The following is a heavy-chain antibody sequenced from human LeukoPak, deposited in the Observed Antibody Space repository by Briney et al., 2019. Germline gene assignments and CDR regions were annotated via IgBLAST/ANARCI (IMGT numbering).Heavy chain of an antibody. CDR1: GFTFDDYA. D-gene: IGHD5-12*01. J-gene: IGHJ3*02. Sequence: PGRSLRLSCAASGFTFDDYAMHWVWHAPGKGLEWVSGISWNSGSIGYADSVKGRFTISRDNAKNSLYLQMNSLRAEDTALYYCAKGMNSGYDFNAFDIWGQGTMVTVSS. V-gene: IGHV3-9*01. CDR3: AKGMNSGYDFNAFDI. CDR2: ISWNSGSI.